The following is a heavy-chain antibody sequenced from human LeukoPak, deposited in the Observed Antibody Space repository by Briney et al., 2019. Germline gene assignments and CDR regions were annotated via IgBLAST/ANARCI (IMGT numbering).Heavy chain of an antibody. CDR3: AKETLATSIAAAGTSQDY. J-gene: IGHJ4*02. CDR2: ISYDGSNK. CDR1: GFTFSSYG. D-gene: IGHD6-13*01. Sequence: GGSLRPSCAASGFTFSSYGMHWVRQAPGKGLEWVAVISYDGSNKYYADSVKGRFTISRDNSKNTLYLQMNSLRAEDTAVYYCAKETLATSIAAAGTSQDYWGQGTLVTVSS. V-gene: IGHV3-30*18.